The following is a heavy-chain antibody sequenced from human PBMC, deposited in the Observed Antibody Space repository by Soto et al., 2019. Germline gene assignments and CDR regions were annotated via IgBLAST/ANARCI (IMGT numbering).Heavy chain of an antibody. CDR1: GGSISNYY. V-gene: IGHV4-59*08. CDR3: ARGHYDFWSGYFATIDY. Sequence: PSETLSLTCTVSGGSISNYYWSWIRQPPGKGLEWIGYIHYSGNTKYNPSLKSRVTISADTSKNQFSLKLSSVTAADTAVYYCARGHYDFWSGYFATIDYWGQGTPVTVSS. D-gene: IGHD3-3*01. J-gene: IGHJ4*02. CDR2: IHYSGNT.